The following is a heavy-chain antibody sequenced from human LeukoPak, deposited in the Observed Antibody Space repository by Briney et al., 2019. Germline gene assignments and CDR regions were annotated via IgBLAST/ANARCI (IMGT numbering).Heavy chain of an antibody. CDR2: INPSGST. D-gene: IGHD3-22*01. CDR3: ARGRQEISMILVVMTGVSYYLDV. V-gene: IGHV4-34*01. Sequence: SETLSLTCAVYGGSFSGYYWTWIRQSPGKGLEWIGEINPSGSTCYNPSLKSRLTISRDTSKNQISLRLSSVTAADTAVYYCARGRQEISMILVVMTGVSYYLDVWGKGTTVTVSS. J-gene: IGHJ6*03. CDR1: GGSFSGYY.